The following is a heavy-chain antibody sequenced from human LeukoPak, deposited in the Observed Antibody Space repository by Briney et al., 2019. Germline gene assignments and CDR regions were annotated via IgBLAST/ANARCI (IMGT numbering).Heavy chain of an antibody. J-gene: IGHJ4*02. CDR2: IYYSGST. CDR1: GGSFSGYN. D-gene: IGHD2-2*03. V-gene: IGHV4-59*01. Sequence: SETLSLTCAVYGGSFSGYNWSWIRQPPGKGLEWIGYIYYSGSTNYNPSLKSRVTISVDTSKNQFSLKLSSVTAADTAVYYCARDGYCSSTSCYQGGFDYWGQGTLVTVSS. CDR3: ARDGYCSSTSCYQGGFDY.